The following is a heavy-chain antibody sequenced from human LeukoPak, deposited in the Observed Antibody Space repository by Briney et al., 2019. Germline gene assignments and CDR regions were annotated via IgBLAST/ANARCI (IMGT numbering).Heavy chain of an antibody. CDR3: ARGWGSGWTYYYYGMDV. Sequence: SETLSLTCTVSGGSISSYYWSWIRQPPGKGLEWIGYIYYSGSTNYNPSLKSRVTISVDTSKNQFSLKLSSVTAADTAVYYCARGWGSGWTYYYYGMDVWGQGTTVTVSS. CDR1: GGSISSYY. CDR2: IYYSGST. J-gene: IGHJ6*02. D-gene: IGHD6-19*01. V-gene: IGHV4-59*01.